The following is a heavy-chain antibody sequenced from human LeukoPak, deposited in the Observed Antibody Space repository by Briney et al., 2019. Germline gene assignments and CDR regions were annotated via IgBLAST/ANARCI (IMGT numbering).Heavy chain of an antibody. CDR3: TKRAGPMSGSCDYFDP. CDR1: GGSISGYY. V-gene: IGHV4-4*09. Sequence: SETLSLTCTVSGGSISGYYWSWIRQPPGQGLEWIAYIHSNGYTNYNPSLKSRVTISVDTSKNQFSLKVTSVTAADTAMYYCTKRAGPMSGSCDYFDPWGQGTLVTVS. J-gene: IGHJ5*02. CDR2: IHSNGYT. D-gene: IGHD1-26*01.